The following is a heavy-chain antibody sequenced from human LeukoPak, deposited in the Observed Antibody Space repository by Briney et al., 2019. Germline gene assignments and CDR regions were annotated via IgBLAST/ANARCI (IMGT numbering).Heavy chain of an antibody. D-gene: IGHD3-3*01. J-gene: IGHJ4*02. CDR1: GDTISSGRSY. V-gene: IGHV4-39*07. CDR2: MFYTGST. Sequence: SETLSLTCSVSGDTISSGRSYWGWIRQPPGKGLERMGNMFYTGSTFYNSSLKRRVTISVDTSSNQFSLRLSSVTAADTAVYYCARVPNHEFWSGYVDSWGQGTLVSVSS. CDR3: ARVPNHEFWSGYVDS.